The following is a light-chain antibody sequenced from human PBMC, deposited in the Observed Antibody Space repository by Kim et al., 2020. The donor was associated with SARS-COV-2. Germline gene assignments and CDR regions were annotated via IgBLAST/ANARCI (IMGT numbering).Light chain of an antibody. CDR3: AVWDESLRGRL. CDR2: SDY. Sequence: QSVLTQPPPASGTPGQRVTISCSGSSSNIGSNTVNWYQQLPGTAPKLLIYSDYQRASGVPDRFSGSRSGTSASLAISGLLSEDEADYYCAVWDESLRGRLFGTGTKVTVL. CDR1: SSNIGSNT. J-gene: IGLJ1*01. V-gene: IGLV1-44*01.